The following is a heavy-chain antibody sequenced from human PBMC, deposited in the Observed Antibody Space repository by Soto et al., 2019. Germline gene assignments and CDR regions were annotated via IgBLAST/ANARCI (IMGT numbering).Heavy chain of an antibody. CDR3: VKESLDRRTFDI. V-gene: IGHV3-23*01. J-gene: IGHJ3*02. D-gene: IGHD1-1*01. CDR1: GFTFRSYA. Sequence: EVQLLESGGGLVQPGGSLRLSCAASGFTFRSYAMTWVRQAPGKGLKWVSTIDGGGGSTYYADSVKGRFAVSRDNTKNTLYLQMNNLRAEETAEYYCVKESLDRRTFDIWGQGTMVTVSS. CDR2: IDGGGGST.